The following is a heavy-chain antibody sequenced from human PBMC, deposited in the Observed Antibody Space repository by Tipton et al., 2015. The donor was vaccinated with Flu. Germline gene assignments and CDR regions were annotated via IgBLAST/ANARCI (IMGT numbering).Heavy chain of an antibody. J-gene: IGHJ3*02. CDR1: GGSISSYY. CDR3: VTGYSSSWYRDAFDI. D-gene: IGHD6-13*01. V-gene: IGHV4-59*01. CDR2: IYYSGST. Sequence: TLSLTCTVSGGSISSYYWSWIRQPPGKGLEWIGYIYYSGSTNYNPSLKSRVTISVDTSKNQFSLKLSSVTAADTAVYYCVTGYSSSWYRDAFDIWGQGTMVTVSS.